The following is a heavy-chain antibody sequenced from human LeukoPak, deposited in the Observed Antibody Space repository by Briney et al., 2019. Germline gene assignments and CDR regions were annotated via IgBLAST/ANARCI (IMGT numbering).Heavy chain of an antibody. Sequence: GGSLRLSCAASGFTFSSYVMHWVRQAPGKGLEWVAAITYDGSNKYYAESVEGRFTISRDNSKNTLDLQMNSLRAEDTAVYYCARGLLGTTTSYFDSWGQGTLVTVSS. CDR3: ARGLLGTTTSYFDS. CDR2: ITYDGSNK. D-gene: IGHD1-26*01. J-gene: IGHJ4*02. V-gene: IGHV3-30-3*01. CDR1: GFTFSSYV.